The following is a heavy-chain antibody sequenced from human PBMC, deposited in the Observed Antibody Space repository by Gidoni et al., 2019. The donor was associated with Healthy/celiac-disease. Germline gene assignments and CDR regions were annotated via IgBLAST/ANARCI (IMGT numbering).Heavy chain of an antibody. Sequence: QVQLQESGPGLVKPSQTLSLTCPVSGGSISSGGYYWSWIRQHPGKGLEWIGYIYYSGSTYYNPSLKSRVTISVDMSKNQFSLKLSSVTAADTAVYYCARGILWFGELNHFDYWGQGTLVTVSS. J-gene: IGHJ4*02. D-gene: IGHD3-10*01. CDR1: GGSISSGGYY. CDR2: IYYSGST. V-gene: IGHV4-31*03. CDR3: ARGILWFGELNHFDY.